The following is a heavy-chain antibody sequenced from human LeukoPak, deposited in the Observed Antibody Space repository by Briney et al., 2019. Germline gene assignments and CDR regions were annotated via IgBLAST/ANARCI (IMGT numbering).Heavy chain of an antibody. D-gene: IGHD5-24*01. CDR1: GYTFTGYY. CDR3: ARELMATSGDRAAYNWFDP. CDR2: INPNSGGT. J-gene: IGHJ5*02. Sequence: ASVKVSCKASGYTFTGYYMHWVRQAPGQGLEWMGWINPNSGGTNYAQKFQGRVTITADKSTSTAYMELSSLRSEDTAVYYCARELMATSGDRAAYNWFDPWGQGTLVTVSS. V-gene: IGHV1-2*02.